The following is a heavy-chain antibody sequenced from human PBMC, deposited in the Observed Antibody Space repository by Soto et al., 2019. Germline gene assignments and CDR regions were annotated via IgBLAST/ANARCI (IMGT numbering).Heavy chain of an antibody. D-gene: IGHD3-10*01. CDR1: GFTFSSYG. J-gene: IGHJ1*01. Sequence: QVQLVESGGGVVQPGRSLRLSCAASGFTFSSYGMHWVRQAPGKGLVGVAVISYDGSNKYYADSVKGRFTISRDNSKNTMYQQMNSLRAEDTAVYYCAKGRYGEGSPMVLWGQGTLVTVSS. CDR3: AKGRYGEGSPMVL. CDR2: ISYDGSNK. V-gene: IGHV3-30*18.